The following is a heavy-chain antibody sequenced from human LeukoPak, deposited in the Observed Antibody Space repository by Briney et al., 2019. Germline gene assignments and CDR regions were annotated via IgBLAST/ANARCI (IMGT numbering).Heavy chain of an antibody. J-gene: IGHJ4*02. Sequence: GGSLRLSCAASGFTFSNYGMSWVRQAPGKGLEWVSGISGSGGSTYYTDSVKGRFTISRDNAKNSLYLQMNSLRAEDTAVYYCARDIVGATTSDYWGQGTLVTVSS. V-gene: IGHV3-23*01. CDR2: ISGSGGST. CDR1: GFTFSNYG. CDR3: ARDIVGATTSDY. D-gene: IGHD1-26*01.